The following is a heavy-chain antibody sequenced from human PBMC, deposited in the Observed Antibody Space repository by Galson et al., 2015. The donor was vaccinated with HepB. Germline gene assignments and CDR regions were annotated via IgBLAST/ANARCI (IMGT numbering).Heavy chain of an antibody. CDR2: ISGGGAST. Sequence: SLRLSCAASGFTFSSYALSWVRQAPGKGLEWVSAISGGGASTYYADSVKGRFTISRDNFRNTLYLQMDSLRAEDTAVYYCAKGGYQLPQYYFDYWGQGTLVTVSS. CDR1: GFTFSSYA. D-gene: IGHD2-2*01. J-gene: IGHJ4*02. CDR3: AKGGYQLPQYYFDY. V-gene: IGHV3-23*01.